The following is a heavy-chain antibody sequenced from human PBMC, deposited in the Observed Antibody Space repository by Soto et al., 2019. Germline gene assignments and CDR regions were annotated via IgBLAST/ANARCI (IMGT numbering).Heavy chain of an antibody. CDR3: ARGVVAAIGEYNWSDP. Sequence: PGGSLRLSCAASGFTVSSNYMSWVRQAPGKGLEWVSVIYSGGSTYYADSVKGRFTISRDNSKNTLYLQMNSLRAEDTAVYYCARGVVAAIGEYNWSDPWGQGTLVTVSS. CDR1: GFTVSSNY. J-gene: IGHJ5*02. CDR2: IYSGGST. V-gene: IGHV3-53*01. D-gene: IGHD2-15*01.